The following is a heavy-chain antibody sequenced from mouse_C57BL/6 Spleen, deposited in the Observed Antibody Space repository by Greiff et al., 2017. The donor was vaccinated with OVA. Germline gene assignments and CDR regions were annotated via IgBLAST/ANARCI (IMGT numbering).Heavy chain of an antibody. Sequence: VQLQQSGPELVKPGASVKISCKASGYAFSSSWMNWVKQRPGKGLEWIGRIYPGDGDTNYNGKFTGKATLTADKSSSTAYMQLSSLTSEDSAVYFCARGGDSSGWFAYWGQGTLVTVSA. D-gene: IGHD3-2*02. V-gene: IGHV1-82*01. CDR3: ARGGDSSGWFAY. CDR2: IYPGDGDT. CDR1: GYAFSSSW. J-gene: IGHJ3*01.